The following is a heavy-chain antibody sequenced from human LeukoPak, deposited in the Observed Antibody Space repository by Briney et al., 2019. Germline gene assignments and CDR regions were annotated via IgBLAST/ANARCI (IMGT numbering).Heavy chain of an antibody. J-gene: IGHJ4*02. CDR1: GFPFSDFS. V-gene: IGHV3-23*01. CDR3: AKQSYARSLGE. CDR2: TNSGGSST. Sequence: GGSLRLSCATSGFPFSDFSMTWVRQAPGKGLEWISTTNSGGSSTDYAESVEGRFTISRDNSKNTLYLQMSSLRVEDTAMYYCAKQSYARSLGEGGPGTLVTVSS. D-gene: IGHD2-8*01.